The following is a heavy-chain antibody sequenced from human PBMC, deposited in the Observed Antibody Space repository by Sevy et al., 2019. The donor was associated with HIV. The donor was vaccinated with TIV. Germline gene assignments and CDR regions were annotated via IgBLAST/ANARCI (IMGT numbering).Heavy chain of an antibody. CDR3: ASTYSNSLYYFDY. V-gene: IGHV3-23*01. Sequence: GGSLRLSCAASGFTFSSYAMSWVRQAPGKGLEWVSAISGSGGSTYYADSVKGRFTISRDNSKNTLYLQMNSLRAEDTAVYYCASTYSNSLYYFDYWGQGTLVTVSS. CDR1: GFTFSSYA. D-gene: IGHD6-13*01. CDR2: ISGSGGST. J-gene: IGHJ4*02.